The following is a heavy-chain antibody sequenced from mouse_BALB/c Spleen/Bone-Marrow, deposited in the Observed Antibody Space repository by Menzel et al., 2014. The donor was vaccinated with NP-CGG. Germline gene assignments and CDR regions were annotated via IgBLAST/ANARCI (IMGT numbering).Heavy chain of an antibody. J-gene: IGHJ2*01. V-gene: IGHV14-3*02. CDR2: IDPANGNT. CDR3: ARYYYGFYFDY. Sequence: VQLQQSGAELVRPGASVKLSCTASGFNIKDTYMHWVKQRPEQGLEWIGRIDPANGNTKYDPKFQGMATITADTSPNTAYLQLSSLTSEDTAVYYCARYYYGFYFDYWGQGTTLTVSS. D-gene: IGHD1-1*01. CDR1: GFNIKDTY.